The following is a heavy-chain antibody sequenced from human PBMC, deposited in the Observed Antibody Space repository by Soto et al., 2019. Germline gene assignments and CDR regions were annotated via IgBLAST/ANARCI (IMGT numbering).Heavy chain of an antibody. CDR3: ARGALGYDFWSGSTYYGMDV. J-gene: IGHJ6*02. Sequence: PSETLSLTCVVYGGSFSGYDWSWIRQPPGKGLEWIGEINHSGSTNSNPSLNSRVTISVDTSKNQFSLKLSSVTAADTAVYHCARGALGYDFWSGSTYYGMDVWGQGTTVTVS. CDR1: GGSFSGYD. V-gene: IGHV4-34*01. CDR2: INHSGST. D-gene: IGHD3-3*01.